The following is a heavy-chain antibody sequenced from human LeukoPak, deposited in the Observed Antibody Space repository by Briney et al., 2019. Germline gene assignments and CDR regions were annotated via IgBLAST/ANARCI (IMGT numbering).Heavy chain of an antibody. CDR2: INHSGST. J-gene: IGHJ6*03. CDR1: GGSFSGYY. V-gene: IGHV4-34*01. Sequence: PSETLSLTCAVYGGSFSGYYWSWIRQPPGKGLEWIGEINHSGSTNYNPSLKSRVTISVDTSKNQFSLKLSSVTAADTAVYYCARGGDPLGFLGRWATYYYYMDVWGKGTTVTVSS. CDR3: ARGGDPLGFLGRWATYYYYMDV. D-gene: IGHD3-3*01.